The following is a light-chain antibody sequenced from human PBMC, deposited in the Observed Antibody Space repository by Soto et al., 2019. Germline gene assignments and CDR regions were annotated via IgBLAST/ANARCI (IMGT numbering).Light chain of an antibody. Sequence: EMVLTQSPGNLSLSPGERATLSCRASQSVSSSYLAWYQQKPGQAHGLLIYGASSRATGIPDRFSGSGSGTDFTLTISRLEPEDFAVYYCQRYGSSITFGQGTRLEIK. CDR1: QSVSSSY. J-gene: IGKJ5*01. CDR3: QRYGSSIT. CDR2: GAS. V-gene: IGKV3-20*01.